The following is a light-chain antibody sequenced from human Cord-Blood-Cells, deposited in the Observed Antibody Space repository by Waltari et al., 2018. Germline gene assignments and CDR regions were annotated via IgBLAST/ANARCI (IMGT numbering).Light chain of an antibody. CDR1: QSISSY. CDR2: AAS. Sequence: IQMTQSPSSLSASVGDRVTITCRASQSISSYLNWYQQKPGKAPKLQIYAASSLQSGVPSRFSGSGSGTDFTLTISSLQPEDFATYYCQQSYSTLFTFGPGTKVDIK. CDR3: QQSYSTLFT. J-gene: IGKJ3*01. V-gene: IGKV1-39*01.